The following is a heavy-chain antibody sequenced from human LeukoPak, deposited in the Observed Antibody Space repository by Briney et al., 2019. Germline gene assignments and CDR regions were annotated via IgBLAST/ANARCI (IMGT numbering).Heavy chain of an antibody. Sequence: ASVKVSCKASGYTFTGYYMHWVRQAPGQGLEWMGWINPNSGGTNYAQKFQGRVTMTRDTSISTAYMELSRLRSDDTAVYYCAREGYCSSTGCFPYNWFDPWGQGTLVTVSS. J-gene: IGHJ5*02. CDR1: GYTFTGYY. D-gene: IGHD2-2*01. CDR2: INPNSGGT. V-gene: IGHV1-2*02. CDR3: AREGYCSSTGCFPYNWFDP.